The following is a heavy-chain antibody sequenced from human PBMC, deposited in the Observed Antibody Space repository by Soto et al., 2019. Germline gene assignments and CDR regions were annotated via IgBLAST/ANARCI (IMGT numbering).Heavy chain of an antibody. CDR2: ISAYNGNT. CDR3: ARAPKLQRRIVVVPAARKDAFDI. Sequence: GASVKVSCKASGYTFTSYGISWVRQAPGQGLEWMGWISAYNGNTNYAQKLQGRVTMTTDTSTSTAYMELRSLRSDDTAVYYCARAPKLQRRIVVVPAARKDAFDIWGQGTMVTVSS. D-gene: IGHD2-2*01. V-gene: IGHV1-18*01. J-gene: IGHJ3*02. CDR1: GYTFTSYG.